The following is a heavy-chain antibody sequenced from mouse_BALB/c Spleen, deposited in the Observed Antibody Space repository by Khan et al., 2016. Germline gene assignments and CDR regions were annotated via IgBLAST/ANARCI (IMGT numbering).Heavy chain of an antibody. Sequence: QVQLQQSDAELVKPGASVKISCKASGYTFTDHAIHWVKQKPEQGLEWIGYISPGNGDIKYNEKFKGKFTLSADKSSSTAYMQLNSLTSEDFAVCFCKRTALHPMDYWGKAASVTVSS. CDR3: KRTALHPMDY. V-gene: IGHV1S53*02. CDR2: ISPGNGDI. J-gene: IGHJ4*01. CDR1: GYTFTDHA. D-gene: IGHD1-2*01.